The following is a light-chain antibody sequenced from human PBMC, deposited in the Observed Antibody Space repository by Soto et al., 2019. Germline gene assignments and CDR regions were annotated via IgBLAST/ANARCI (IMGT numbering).Light chain of an antibody. Sequence: EIVLTQSPCTLSLSPGERATLSCRASQSVSSSYLAWYQQKPGQAPRLLIYGASSRATGIPDRFSGSGSETDFTLTISRLEPEDFAVYYCQQYGSSPWTFGQGTKV. CDR2: GAS. CDR3: QQYGSSPWT. J-gene: IGKJ1*01. V-gene: IGKV3-20*01. CDR1: QSVSSSY.